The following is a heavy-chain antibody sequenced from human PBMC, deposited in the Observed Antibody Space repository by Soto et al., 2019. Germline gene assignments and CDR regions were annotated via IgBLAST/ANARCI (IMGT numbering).Heavy chain of an antibody. D-gene: IGHD2-15*01. CDR3: ARVQSIVVVVAATIFDY. V-gene: IGHV4-31*03. Sequence: QVQLQESGPGLVKPSQTLSLTCTVSSGSISCGGYYWSWIRQHPGKGLEWIGYIYYSGSTYYNPYHKSRVTISVDTSKNQFALKLSSVTAADKAVYYCARVQSIVVVVAATIFDYWGQGTLVTVSS. CDR1: SGSISCGGYY. CDR2: IYYSGST. J-gene: IGHJ4*02.